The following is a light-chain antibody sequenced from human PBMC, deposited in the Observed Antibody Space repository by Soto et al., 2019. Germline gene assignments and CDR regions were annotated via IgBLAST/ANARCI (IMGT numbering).Light chain of an antibody. CDR3: MLYMGSGTYV. V-gene: IGLV8-61*01. Sequence: QAVVTQEPSLSVSPGGTVTLTCGLSSGSVSTNYYPSWYQQTPGQAPRTLIYSTNTRSSGVPDRFSGSILGNKAALTITGAQEDDDSDYYCMLYMGSGTYVFGIGTKLPVL. CDR1: SGSVSTNYY. CDR2: STN. J-gene: IGLJ1*01.